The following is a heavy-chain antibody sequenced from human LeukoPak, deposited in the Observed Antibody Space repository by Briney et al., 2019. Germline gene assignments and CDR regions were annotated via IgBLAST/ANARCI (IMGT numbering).Heavy chain of an antibody. J-gene: IGHJ4*02. CDR3: ARGLGKNHIVVVTAIPAYFDY. D-gene: IGHD2-21*02. V-gene: IGHV4-31*03. CDR2: IYYSGST. CDR1: GGSISSGGYY. Sequence: SETLSLTCTVSGGSISSGGYYWSWIRQHPGKGLEWIGYIYYSGSTYYNPSLKSRVTISVDTSKNQFSLKLSSVTAADTAVYYCARGLGKNHIVVVTAIPAYFDYWGQGTLVTVSS.